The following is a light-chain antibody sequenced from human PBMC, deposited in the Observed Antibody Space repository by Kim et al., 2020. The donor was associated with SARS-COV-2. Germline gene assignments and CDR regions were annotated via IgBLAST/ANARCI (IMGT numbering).Light chain of an antibody. V-gene: IGLV7-46*01. Sequence: PGGTVTRTCGSSTGVVTSGHYPYWFQQKPGQAPRTLIYDTNNRHSWTPAHFAGSLLGGKAALTLSGAQPEDEADYYCLLSYSGAWVFGGGTKLTVL. CDR2: DTN. J-gene: IGLJ3*02. CDR1: TGVVTSGHY. CDR3: LLSYSGAWV.